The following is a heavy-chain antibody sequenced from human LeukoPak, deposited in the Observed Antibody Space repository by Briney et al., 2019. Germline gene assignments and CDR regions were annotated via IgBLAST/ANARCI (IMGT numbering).Heavy chain of an antibody. Sequence: ASETLSLTCTVSGGSISSYYWSWIRQPPGKGLEWIASIHYSETTYYNPSLKSRVTISVDTSKNHFSLKLSSVTAADTAVYYCARGPTYQPIDFWGQGTLVTVSS. J-gene: IGHJ4*02. CDR1: GGSISSYY. CDR2: IHYSETT. V-gene: IGHV4-59*05. CDR3: ARGPTYQPIDF. D-gene: IGHD2-2*01.